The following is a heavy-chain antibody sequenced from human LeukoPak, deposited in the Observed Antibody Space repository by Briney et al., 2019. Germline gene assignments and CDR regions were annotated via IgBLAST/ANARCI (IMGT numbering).Heavy chain of an antibody. CDR3: VSFYETY. J-gene: IGHJ4*02. V-gene: IGHV3-74*01. Sequence: GGSLRLSCAASGNYWMHWVSQAPGKGLVWVSHINSDGSWTSYADSVKGRFTISKDNAKNTVYLQMNSLRAEDTAVYYCVSFYETYWGRGTLVTVSS. D-gene: IGHD2/OR15-2a*01. CDR2: INSDGSWT. CDR1: GNYW.